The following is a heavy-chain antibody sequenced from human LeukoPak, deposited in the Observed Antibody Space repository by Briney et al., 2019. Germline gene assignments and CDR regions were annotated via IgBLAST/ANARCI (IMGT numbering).Heavy chain of an antibody. V-gene: IGHV3-30-3*01. D-gene: IGHD3-16*01. J-gene: IGHJ4*02. CDR1: GFTFSSYA. Sequence: PGGSLRLSCAASGFTFSSYAMHWVRQAPGKGLEWVAVISYDGSNKYYADSVKGRFTISRDNSKNTLYLQMNSLRAEDTALYYCAKVRGRDDWDFDYWGQGTLVTVSS. CDR2: ISYDGSNK. CDR3: AKVRGRDDWDFDY.